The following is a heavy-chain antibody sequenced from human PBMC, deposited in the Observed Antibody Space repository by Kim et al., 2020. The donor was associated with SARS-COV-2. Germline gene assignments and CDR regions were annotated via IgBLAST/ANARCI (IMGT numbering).Heavy chain of an antibody. CDR3: ARRSHDILTGYHDDY. J-gene: IGHJ4*02. CDR2: IDPSDSYT. CDR1: GYSFTSYW. V-gene: IGHV5-10-1*01. D-gene: IGHD3-9*01. Sequence: GESLKISCKGSGYSFTSYWISWVRQMPGKGLEWMGMIDPSDSYTNYSPSFQGHVTISADKSISTAYLQWSSLKASDTAMYYCARRSHDILTGYHDDYWGQGTLVTVSS.